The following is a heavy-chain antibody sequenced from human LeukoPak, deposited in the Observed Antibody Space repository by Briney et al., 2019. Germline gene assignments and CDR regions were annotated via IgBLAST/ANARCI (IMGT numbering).Heavy chain of an antibody. V-gene: IGHV1-69*04. CDR3: ARTPYSGSYYDPYYFDY. CDR1: GGTFSSYA. Sequence: ASVKVSCKASGGTFSSYAISCVRQAPGQGLEWMGRIIPILGIANYAQKFQGRVTITADKSTSTAYMELRSLRSDDTAVYYCARTPYSGSYYDPYYFDYWGQGTLVTVSS. J-gene: IGHJ4*02. D-gene: IGHD1-26*01. CDR2: IIPILGIA.